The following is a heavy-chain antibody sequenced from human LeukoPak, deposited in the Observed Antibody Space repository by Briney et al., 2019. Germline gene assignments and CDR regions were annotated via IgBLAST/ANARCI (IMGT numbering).Heavy chain of an antibody. V-gene: IGHV4-4*07. J-gene: IGHJ3*02. Sequence: SETLSLTCTVSGGSISSYYWSWIRQPAGKGLEWIGRIYTSGSTNYNPSLKSRVTMTVDTSKNQFSLKLSSVTAADTAVYYCARVKYSNMVGVLAFDIWGQGTMVTVSS. D-gene: IGHD3-10*01. CDR3: ARVKYSNMVGVLAFDI. CDR1: GGSISSYY. CDR2: IYTSGST.